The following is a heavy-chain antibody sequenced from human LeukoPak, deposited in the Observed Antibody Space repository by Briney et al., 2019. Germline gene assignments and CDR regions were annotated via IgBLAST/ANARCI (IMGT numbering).Heavy chain of an antibody. CDR1: GGSISSSSYC. J-gene: IGHJ5*02. V-gene: IGHV4-39*07. CDR3: ARPYYYDSRIDP. D-gene: IGHD3-22*01. Sequence: SETLSLTCTVSGGSISSSSYCWGWIRQPPGKGLEWIGSIYYSGSTYYNPSLKSRVTISVDTSKNQLSLKLSSVTAADTAEYYCARPYYYDSRIDPWGQGILVTVSS. CDR2: IYYSGST.